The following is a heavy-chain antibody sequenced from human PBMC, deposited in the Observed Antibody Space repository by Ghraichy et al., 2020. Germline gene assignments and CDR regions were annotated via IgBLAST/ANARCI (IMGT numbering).Heavy chain of an antibody. CDR1: GFTFKDYN. D-gene: IGHD2-2*01. CDR2: INKVSNTI. Sequence: LSLTCDFYGFTFKDYNMNWVRQVPGKGLEWVAYINKVSNTIYYADSVEGRFTVSRDMTSLYLQMNSLKDEDTGIYYCARGGAPAAIFEYWGQGTQVTVSS. CDR3: ARGGAPAAIFEY. J-gene: IGHJ4*02. V-gene: IGHV3-48*02.